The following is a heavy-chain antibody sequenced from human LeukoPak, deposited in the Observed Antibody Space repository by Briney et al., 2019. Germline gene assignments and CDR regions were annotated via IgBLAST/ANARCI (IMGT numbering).Heavy chain of an antibody. CDR1: GGSRTGYS. V-gene: IGHV4-34*01. CDR3: ASGLLWSRPPQN. J-gene: IGHJ4*02. CDR2: ITPSGRA. D-gene: IGHD2-21*01. Sequence: SETLSLTCSVYGGSRTGYSWSWIRQPQGKGLEWIGEITPSGRANYNPSLENRVTISVDKSRTQFSLQLTSLTAAASAVYYCASGLLWSRPPQNWGQGTLVTVSS.